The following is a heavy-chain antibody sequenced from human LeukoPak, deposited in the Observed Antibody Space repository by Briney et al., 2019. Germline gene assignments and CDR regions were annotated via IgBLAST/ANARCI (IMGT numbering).Heavy chain of an antibody. CDR3: ARVTVIAVARTGYFDY. V-gene: IGHV4-39*07. J-gene: IGHJ4*02. Sequence: IPSETLSLTCTVSGGSISSSSYYWGWIRQPPGKGLEWIGEINHSGSTNYNPSLKSRVTISVDTSKNQFSLKLSSVTAADTAVYYCARVTVIAVARTGYFDYWGQGTLVTVSS. D-gene: IGHD6-19*01. CDR2: INHSGST. CDR1: GGSISSSSYY.